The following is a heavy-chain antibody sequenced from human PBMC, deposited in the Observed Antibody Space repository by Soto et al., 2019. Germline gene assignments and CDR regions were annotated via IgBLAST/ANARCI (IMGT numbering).Heavy chain of an antibody. D-gene: IGHD2-15*01. CDR1: GFTVSSNY. CDR3: ARDKVLGYCSGGSCYDYYYYGMDV. J-gene: IGHJ6*02. Sequence: EVQLVESGGGLIQPGGSLRLSCAASGFTVSSNYMSWVRQAPGKGLEWVSVIYSGGSTYYADSVKGRFTISRDNSKNTLYLQMNSMRAEDTAVYYCARDKVLGYCSGGSCYDYYYYGMDVWGQGTTVTVSS. CDR2: IYSGGST. V-gene: IGHV3-53*01.